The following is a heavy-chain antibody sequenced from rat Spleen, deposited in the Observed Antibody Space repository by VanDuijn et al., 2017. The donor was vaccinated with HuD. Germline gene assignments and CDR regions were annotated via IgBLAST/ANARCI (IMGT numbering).Heavy chain of an antibody. CDR1: GFIFSNYY. J-gene: IGHJ4*01. Sequence: EVQLVESGGGLVQPGRSMSLSCATSGFIFSNYYMVWVRQAPTKGLEWVASITNTGGSTYYPDSVKGRFTIPRDNAKSTLYLQMNSLRSEDTATYYCTRDIGDTMGTGAVMDAWGQGASVTVSS. CDR2: ITNTGGST. V-gene: IGHV5-25*01. D-gene: IGHD1-7*01. CDR3: TRDIGDTMGTGAVMDA.